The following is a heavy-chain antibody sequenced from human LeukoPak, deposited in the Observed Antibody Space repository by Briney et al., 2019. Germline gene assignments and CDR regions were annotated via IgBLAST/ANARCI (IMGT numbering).Heavy chain of an antibody. D-gene: IGHD3-22*01. Sequence: SETLSLTCSVTGGSISIYYWSWIRQSPGKGLEWIGYIYDSGSTNYNPSLKSRVIISVDTSKNQFSLKLSSVTAADTAVYYCARDAPGGYYDSSGYSSYYYMDVWGKGTTVTVSS. V-gene: IGHV4-59*13. CDR2: IYDSGST. J-gene: IGHJ6*03. CDR1: GGSISIYY. CDR3: ARDAPGGYYDSSGYSSYYYMDV.